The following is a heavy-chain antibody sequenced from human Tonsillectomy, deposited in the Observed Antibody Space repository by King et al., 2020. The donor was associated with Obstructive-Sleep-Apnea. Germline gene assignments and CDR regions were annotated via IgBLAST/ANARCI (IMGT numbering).Heavy chain of an antibody. CDR2: IYWDDDK. V-gene: IGHV2-5*02. D-gene: IGHD3-10*01. Sequence: ITLKESGPTLVKPTQTLTLTCTFSGFSLSTYGVGVGWIGQPPRKSLEWLALIYWDDDKRYSPSLTSRLTFTKDTSNNQVDLTMTNMDPVDTATYYCAHLRRMPVVRGVINMYLQDWGQGTLVTVAS. J-gene: IGHJ1*01. CDR3: AHLRRMPVVRGVINMYLQD. CDR1: GFSLSTYGVG.